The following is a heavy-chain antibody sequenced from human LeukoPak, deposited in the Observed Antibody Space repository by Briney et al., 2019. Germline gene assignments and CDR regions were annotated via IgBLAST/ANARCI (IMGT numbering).Heavy chain of an antibody. CDR3: ARDLGVVTVPLYYFDY. J-gene: IGHJ4*02. CDR1: GFTFSSYG. D-gene: IGHD3-3*01. Sequence: GGSLRLSCAASGFTFSSYGIHGVRQAPGKGLEWVAVIWYDGSNKYYTDSVKGRFTISRDNSKNTLYLQMNSLRAEDTAVYYCARDLGVVTVPLYYFDYWGQGTLVTVSS. CDR2: IWYDGSNK. V-gene: IGHV3-33*01.